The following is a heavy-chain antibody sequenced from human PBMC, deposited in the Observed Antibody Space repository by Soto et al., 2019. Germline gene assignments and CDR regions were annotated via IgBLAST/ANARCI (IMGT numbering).Heavy chain of an antibody. V-gene: IGHV4-31*03. J-gene: IGHJ4*02. CDR1: GGSISSGGYY. D-gene: IGHD6-25*01. CDR2: IFYSGST. CDR3: ARDLGGSDDY. Sequence: SETLSLTCTVSGGSISSGGYYCIWIRQHPWKGLEWIGYIFYSGSTYYNPSLKSRVTMSLDTSKNQFSLKLSSVTAADTAVYYCARDLGGSDDYWGQGTLVTVSS.